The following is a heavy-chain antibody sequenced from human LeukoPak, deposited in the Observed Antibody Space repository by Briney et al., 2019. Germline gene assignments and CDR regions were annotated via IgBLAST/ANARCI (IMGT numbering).Heavy chain of an antibody. V-gene: IGHV3-21*01. Sequence: PGRSLRLSCAASGFTFSSYSMNWVRQAPGKGLEWVSSISSSSSYIYYADSVKGRFTISRDNAKNSLYLQMNSLRAEDTAVYYCASGRPPDAFDIWGQGTMVTVSS. CDR2: ISSSSSYI. CDR3: ASGRPPDAFDI. D-gene: IGHD1-26*01. CDR1: GFTFSSYS. J-gene: IGHJ3*02.